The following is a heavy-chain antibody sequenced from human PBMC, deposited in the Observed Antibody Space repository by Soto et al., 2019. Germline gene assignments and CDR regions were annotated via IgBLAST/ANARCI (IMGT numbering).Heavy chain of an antibody. Sequence: QVQLVESGGGVVQPVRSLRLSCAASGCPFTTYGMHWVREGPGKGLEWVAVISYEGSNKYYADSVKGRFTISRDNSKNTLYLQMNSLRPEDTALYYCVGGQYYFDYRGQGTLVTVSS. CDR1: GCPFTTYG. CDR2: ISYEGSNK. V-gene: IGHV3-30*03. D-gene: IGHD3-10*01. CDR3: VGGQYYFDY. J-gene: IGHJ4*02.